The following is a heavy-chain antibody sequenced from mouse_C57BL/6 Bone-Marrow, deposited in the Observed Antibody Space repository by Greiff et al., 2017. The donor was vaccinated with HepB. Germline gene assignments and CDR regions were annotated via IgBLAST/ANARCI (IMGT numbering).Heavy chain of an antibody. CDR1: GFSFNTYA. J-gene: IGHJ4*01. V-gene: IGHV10-1*01. Sequence: EVLLVESGGGLVQPKGSLKLSCAASGFSFNTYAMNWVRQAPGKGLEWVASISSKSNNYATYYADSVKDRFTISRDDSESMIYLQMNNLKTEDAAMYYCVNSFYAIDYWGQGTSVTVSS. CDR3: VNSFYAIDY. CDR2: ISSKSNNYAT.